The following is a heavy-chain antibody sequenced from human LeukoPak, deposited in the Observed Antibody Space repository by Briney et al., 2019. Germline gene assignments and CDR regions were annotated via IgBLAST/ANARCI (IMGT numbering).Heavy chain of an antibody. CDR3: ARETSQKGAHYMDV. Sequence: SETLSLTCTVSSGSIKNSNYYWGWIRQPPGKGLEWIGSIFYDGSSDYNPSLKSRVTISVDTSKNKFSLKLSSVTAADTAVYYCARETSQKGAHYMDVWGKGTTITISS. J-gene: IGHJ6*03. CDR2: IFYDGSS. CDR1: SGSIKNSNYY. V-gene: IGHV4-39*07. D-gene: IGHD3-16*01.